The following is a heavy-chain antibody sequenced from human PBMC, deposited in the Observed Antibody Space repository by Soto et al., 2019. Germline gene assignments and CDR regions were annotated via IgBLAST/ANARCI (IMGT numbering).Heavy chain of an antibody. Sequence: PGGSLRLSCAASGFTFSNAWMSRVLQAPGKGLEWVGRIKSKTDGGTTDYAAPVKGRFTISRDDSKNTLYLQMNSLKTEDTAVYYCTTGPATYDFWSGYYLHYYYYYMDVWGKGTTVTVSS. D-gene: IGHD3-3*01. J-gene: IGHJ6*03. CDR2: IKSKTDGGTT. V-gene: IGHV3-15*01. CDR3: TTGPATYDFWSGYYLHYYYYYMDV. CDR1: GFTFSNAW.